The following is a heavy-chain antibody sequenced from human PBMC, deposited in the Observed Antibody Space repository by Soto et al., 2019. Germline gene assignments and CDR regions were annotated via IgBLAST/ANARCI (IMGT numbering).Heavy chain of an antibody. Sequence: QVQLQELGPGLVKPSETLSLTCTVSGGSVSSGSYYWSWIRQPPGKGLEWIGYIYYSGSTNYNPSLKSRVTISVDTSKNQFSLKLSSVTAADTAVYYCSRYSSSITFDPWGHGTLVTVSS. D-gene: IGHD6-6*01. V-gene: IGHV4-61*01. J-gene: IGHJ5*02. CDR2: IYYSGST. CDR3: SRYSSSITFDP. CDR1: GGSVSSGSYY.